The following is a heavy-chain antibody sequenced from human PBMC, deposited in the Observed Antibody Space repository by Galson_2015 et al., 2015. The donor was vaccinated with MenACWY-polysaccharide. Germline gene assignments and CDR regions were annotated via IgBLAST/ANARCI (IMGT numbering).Heavy chain of an antibody. D-gene: IGHD4-17*01. CDR1: GFTFSSYS. Sequence: SLRLSCAASGFTFSSYSMNWVRQAPGKGLEWVSSISSSSSYIYYADSVKGRFTISRDNAKNSLYLQMNSLRAEDTAAYYCARDRLDYGGNWFDPWSQGTLVTVSS. CDR2: ISSSSSYI. CDR3: ARDRLDYGGNWFDP. J-gene: IGHJ5*02. V-gene: IGHV3-21*01.